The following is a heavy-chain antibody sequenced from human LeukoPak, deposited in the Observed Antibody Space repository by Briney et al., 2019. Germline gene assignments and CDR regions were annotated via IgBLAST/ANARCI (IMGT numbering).Heavy chain of an antibody. Sequence: GGSLRLSCAASGFTFSSYAMHWVRQAPGKGLEWVAVISYDGSNKYYADSVKGRFTISRDNSKNTLYLQMNSLRAEDTAVYHCARVVGAYDFWSGPNDFDYWGQGTLVTVSS. J-gene: IGHJ4*02. CDR2: ISYDGSNK. V-gene: IGHV3-30*04. D-gene: IGHD3-3*01. CDR3: ARVVGAYDFWSGPNDFDY. CDR1: GFTFSSYA.